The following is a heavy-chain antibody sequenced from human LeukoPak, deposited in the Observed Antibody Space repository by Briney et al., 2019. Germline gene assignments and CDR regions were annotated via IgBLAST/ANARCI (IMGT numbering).Heavy chain of an antibody. D-gene: IGHD1-1*01. J-gene: IGHJ3*02. Sequence: ASETLSLTCTVSGGSISSGGYYWSWIRQPPGKGLEWIGYIYHTGSTYYNPSLESRVTMSVDTSKNQFSLNLNSVTAADTAVYYCARGGGIGNPNAFDIWGQGAMVTVSS. CDR2: IYHTGST. V-gene: IGHV4-30-2*01. CDR1: GGSISSGGYY. CDR3: ARGGGIGNPNAFDI.